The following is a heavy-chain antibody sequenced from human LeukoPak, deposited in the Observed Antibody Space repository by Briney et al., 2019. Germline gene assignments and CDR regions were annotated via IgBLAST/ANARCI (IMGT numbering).Heavy chain of an antibody. CDR3: TKGVKMVFND. D-gene: IGHD2-8*01. Sequence: GGSLRLSCAASGFIVSSKYMCWVRQAPGKGPEWISYISSFGSTKHYADSVKGRFTVSRDNGKNLVYLEMNSLRVDDTAVYYCTKGVKMVFNDWGQGALVTVSS. V-gene: IGHV3-11*04. J-gene: IGHJ4*02. CDR1: GFIVSSKY. CDR2: ISSFGSTK.